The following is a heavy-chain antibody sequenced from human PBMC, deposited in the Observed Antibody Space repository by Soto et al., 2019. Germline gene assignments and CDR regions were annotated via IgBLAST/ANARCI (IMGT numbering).Heavy chain of an antibody. Sequence: ASVKVSCKASGYTFTSYYMHWVRQAPGQGLEWMGIINPSGGSTSYAQKFQGRVTMTTDTSTSTAYMELSSLRSEDTAVYYCARDAGGEFYYYYYMDVWGKGTTVTVSS. CDR1: GYTFTSYY. D-gene: IGHD3-10*01. CDR2: INPSGGST. V-gene: IGHV1-46*01. J-gene: IGHJ6*03. CDR3: ARDAGGEFYYYYYMDV.